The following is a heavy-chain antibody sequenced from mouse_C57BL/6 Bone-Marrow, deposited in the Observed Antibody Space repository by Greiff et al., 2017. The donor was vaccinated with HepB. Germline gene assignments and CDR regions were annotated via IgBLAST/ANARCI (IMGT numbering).Heavy chain of an antibody. CDR1: GYTFTSYW. CDR2: INPSSGYT. CDR3: ARCDSSYDAMDY. Sequence: VQVVESGAELAKPGASVKLSCKASGYTFTSYWMHWVKQRPGQGLEWIGYINPSSGYTKYNQKFKDKATLTADKSSSTAYMQLSSLTYEDSAVYYCARCDSSYDAMDYWGQGTSVTVSS. V-gene: IGHV1-7*01. D-gene: IGHD1-1*01. J-gene: IGHJ4*01.